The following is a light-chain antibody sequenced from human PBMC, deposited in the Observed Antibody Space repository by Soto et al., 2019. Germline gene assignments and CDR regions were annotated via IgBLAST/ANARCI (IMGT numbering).Light chain of an antibody. V-gene: IGLV2-14*01. J-gene: IGLJ3*02. Sequence: QSALTQPASVSGSPGQPITISCSGTSSDIGAYKYVSWYQQHPGKVPKLMIYEVNNRPSGVSDRFSGSKSGNTASLTISGLQAEGEADYYCSSYTGDNTWMFGGGTKLTVL. CDR1: SSDIGAYKY. CDR2: EVN. CDR3: SSYTGDNTWM.